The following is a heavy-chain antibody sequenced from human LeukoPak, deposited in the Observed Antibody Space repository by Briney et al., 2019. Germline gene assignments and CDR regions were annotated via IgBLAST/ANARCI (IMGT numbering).Heavy chain of an antibody. V-gene: IGHV4-59*08. Sequence: CIAYIYYSGTTNYTPSLKSRVTISVDTSKNQFSLKLSSVTAADTAVYYCAAITTRDYYFDYWGQGTLXTVSS. CDR2: IYYSGTT. J-gene: IGHJ4*02. CDR3: AAITTRDYYFDY. D-gene: IGHD3-22*01.